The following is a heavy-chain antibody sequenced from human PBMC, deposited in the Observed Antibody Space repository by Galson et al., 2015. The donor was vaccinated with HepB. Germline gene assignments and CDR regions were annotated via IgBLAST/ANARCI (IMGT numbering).Heavy chain of an antibody. CDR1: GFTFSSYA. D-gene: IGHD6-19*01. J-gene: IGHJ4*02. Sequence: SLRLSCAASGFTFSSYAMRWVRRAPGKGLQWLSIISSSGDLRRYADSVKGRFTISRDNSKSALYLQMNSLTADDTAVYYCAKDGVADSGWYSDYWGQGTPVTVSS. CDR2: ISSSGDLR. CDR3: AKDGVADSGWYSDY. V-gene: IGHV3-23*01.